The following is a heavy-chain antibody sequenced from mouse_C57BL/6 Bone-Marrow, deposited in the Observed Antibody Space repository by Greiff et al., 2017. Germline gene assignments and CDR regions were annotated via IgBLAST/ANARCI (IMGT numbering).Heavy chain of an antibody. CDR1: GYTFTDYY. CDR3: LYYGNYTDY. Sequence: EVKLQQSGPELVKPGASVKISCKASGYTFTDYYMNWVKQSHGKSLEWIGDINPNNGGTSYNQKFKGKATLTVDKSSSTAYMELRSLTSEDSAVYYCLYYGNYTDYWGQGTSVTVSS. CDR2: INPNNGGT. V-gene: IGHV1-26*01. J-gene: IGHJ4*01. D-gene: IGHD2-1*01.